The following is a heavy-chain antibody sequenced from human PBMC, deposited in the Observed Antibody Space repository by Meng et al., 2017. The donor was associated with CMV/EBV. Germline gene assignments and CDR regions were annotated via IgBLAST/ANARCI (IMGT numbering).Heavy chain of an antibody. CDR1: GGSISSSNW. CDR3: ARALGGPLRFLE. V-gene: IGHV4-4*02. D-gene: IGHD3-3*01. Sequence: AVPGGSISSSNWGSWVRQPPGKGLEWIGEIYHSGSTNYNPSLKSRVTISVDKSKNQFSLKLSSVTAADTAVYYCARALGGPLRFLEWGQGTLVTVSS. J-gene: IGHJ4*02. CDR2: IYHSGST.